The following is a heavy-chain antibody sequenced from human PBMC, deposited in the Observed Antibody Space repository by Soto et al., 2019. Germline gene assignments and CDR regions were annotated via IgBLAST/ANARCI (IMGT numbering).Heavy chain of an antibody. CDR2: ISRSSKTI. Sequence: PGGSLRLSCAASGFTFSDYYMSWIRQAPGKGLECVSYISRSSKTIYYADSVKGRFTISRDNTKNSLYLQMNSLRAEDTAMYYCAKDSGYDSTDWGLGTLVTVSS. CDR3: AKDSGYDSTD. J-gene: IGHJ4*02. CDR1: GFTFSDYY. D-gene: IGHD3-22*01. V-gene: IGHV3-11*01.